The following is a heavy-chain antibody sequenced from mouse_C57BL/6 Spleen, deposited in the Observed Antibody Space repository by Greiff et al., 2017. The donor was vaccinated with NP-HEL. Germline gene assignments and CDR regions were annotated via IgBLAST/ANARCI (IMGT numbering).Heavy chain of an antibody. CDR2: IHPNSGST. CDR3: ARSSFDYGNYPFAY. V-gene: IGHV1-64*01. D-gene: IGHD2-1*01. CDR1: GYTFTSYW. Sequence: QVQLQQPGAELVKPGASVKLSCKASGYTFTSYWMHWVKQRPGQGLEWIGTIHPNSGSTNYNEKFKSKATLTVDKSSSTAYMQLSSLTSEDSAVYYCARSSFDYGNYPFAYWGQGTLVTVSA. J-gene: IGHJ3*01.